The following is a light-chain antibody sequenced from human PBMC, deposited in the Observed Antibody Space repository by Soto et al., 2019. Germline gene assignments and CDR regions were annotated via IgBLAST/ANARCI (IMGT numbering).Light chain of an antibody. CDR2: SAS. Sequence: DIQLTQSPCFLSASVGDRVTISCRGSLGISTYLAWYQQKPGKVPRLLIYSASTLQSGVPSRFSGSGSGTEFTLTISSLQPEDFASYYCQQLDRYPFTLGRGTKVDIK. CDR3: QQLDRYPFT. V-gene: IGKV1-9*01. CDR1: LGISTY. J-gene: IGKJ4*01.